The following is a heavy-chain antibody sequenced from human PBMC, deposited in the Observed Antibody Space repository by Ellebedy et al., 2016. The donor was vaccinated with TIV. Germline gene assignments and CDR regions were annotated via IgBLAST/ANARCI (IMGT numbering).Heavy chain of an antibody. J-gene: IGHJ4*02. CDR1: GFTFTSYW. D-gene: IGHD5-18*01. Sequence: GESLKISCAASGFTFTSYWMAWVRQAPGKGLEWVANIKHDGSEKFFVDSLKGRFAISRDNAKNSLYLESNSLRAEDTAVYYCARGGPYNYGRGFDYWGQGILVTVSS. V-gene: IGHV3-7*01. CDR3: ARGGPYNYGRGFDY. CDR2: IKHDGSEK.